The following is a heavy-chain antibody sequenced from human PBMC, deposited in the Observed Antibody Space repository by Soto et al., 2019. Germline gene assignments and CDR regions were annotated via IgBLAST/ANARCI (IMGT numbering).Heavy chain of an antibody. J-gene: IGHJ4*02. CDR1: GDSISSSNW. CDR2: IYHSGIA. Sequence: PSETLSLTCAVSGDSISSSNWWSWIRQPPEKGLEWIGEIYHSGIANYNPSLKSRVTISVDKSKNQFSLKLTSVTAADTAVYYCARVHCNITTCHVFDYWGQGTLVTVSS. D-gene: IGHD2-2*01. CDR3: ARVHCNITTCHVFDY. V-gene: IGHV4-4*02.